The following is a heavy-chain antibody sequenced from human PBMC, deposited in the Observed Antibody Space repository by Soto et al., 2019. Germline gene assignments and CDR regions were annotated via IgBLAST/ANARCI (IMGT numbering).Heavy chain of an antibody. CDR2: ISSAGSTI. J-gene: IGHJ6*02. Sequence: PGGSLRLSCAASRFTFSSYEMNWVRQAPGKGLEWVSSISSAGSTIYYADSVKGRFTISRDNAKNSLYLQVNSLRAEDTAVYYCARDQLAARRYYYYGMDVWGQGTTVTVSS. CDR1: RFTFSSYE. V-gene: IGHV3-48*03. CDR3: ARDQLAARRYYYYGMDV. D-gene: IGHD6-6*01.